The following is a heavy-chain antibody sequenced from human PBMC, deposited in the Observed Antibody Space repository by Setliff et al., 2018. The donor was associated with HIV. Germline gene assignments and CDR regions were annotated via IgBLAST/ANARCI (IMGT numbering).Heavy chain of an antibody. CDR1: GGSISSSY. CDR3: ASDYGEDRFHH. J-gene: IGHJ1*01. V-gene: IGHV4-4*08. Sequence: PSETLSLTCTVSGGSISSSYWSWIRQPPGKGLEWIGYIYTSGITDYNPSLKSRVTISGDTSKNQFSLKLSSVTAADTAVYFCASDYGEDRFHHWGLGTLVTVS. CDR2: IYTSGIT. D-gene: IGHD4-17*01.